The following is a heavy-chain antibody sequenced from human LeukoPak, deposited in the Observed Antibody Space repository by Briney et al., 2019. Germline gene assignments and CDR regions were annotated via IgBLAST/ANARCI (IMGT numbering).Heavy chain of an antibody. CDR2: ISAYNGNT. D-gene: IGHD4-17*01. J-gene: IGHJ4*02. V-gene: IGHV1-18*01. Sequence: ASVKVSCKPSGYTFTSYGISWVRQAPGQGLEWMGWISAYNGNTNYAQKLQGRVTMTTDTSTRTAYMELRSLRSDDTAVYYCAKGDYGDYFDYWGQGTLVTVSS. CDR1: GYTFTSYG. CDR3: AKGDYGDYFDY.